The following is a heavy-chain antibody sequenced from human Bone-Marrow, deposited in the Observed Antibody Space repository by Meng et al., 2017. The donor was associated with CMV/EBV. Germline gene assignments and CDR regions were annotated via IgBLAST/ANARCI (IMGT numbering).Heavy chain of an antibody. CDR1: GGSVSSNNW. J-gene: IGHJ4*02. V-gene: IGHV4-4*02. Sequence: CAVSGGSVSSNNWWSWVRQPPGRGLEWIGEIYHSGTTNYNPSLKNRVTMSLDKSNNRFSLRLNSVAAADTAVYYCARDVGSSTPGGYWGQGTLVTVSS. CDR2: IYHSGTT. CDR3: ARDVGSSTPGGY. D-gene: IGHD6-13*01.